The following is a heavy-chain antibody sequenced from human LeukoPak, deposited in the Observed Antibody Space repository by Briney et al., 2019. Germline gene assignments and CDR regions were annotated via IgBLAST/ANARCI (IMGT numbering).Heavy chain of an antibody. D-gene: IGHD6-13*01. CDR2: INHSGST. CDR3: ARGTRVAAATNSAGGWFDP. CDR1: GGSFSGYY. Sequence: SETLSLTCAVYGGSFSGYYWSWIRQPPGKGLEWIGEINHSGSTNYNPSLKSRVTISVDTSKNQFSLKLSSVTAADTAVYYCARGTRVAAATNSAGGWFDPWGQGTLVTGSS. V-gene: IGHV4-34*01. J-gene: IGHJ5*02.